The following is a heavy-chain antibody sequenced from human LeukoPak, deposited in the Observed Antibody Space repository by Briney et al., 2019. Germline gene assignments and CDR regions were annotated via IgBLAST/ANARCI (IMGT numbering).Heavy chain of an antibody. V-gene: IGHV4-39*01. J-gene: IGHJ6*02. CDR1: GGFISSSSYY. D-gene: IGHD3-22*01. CDR3: ARGRGSSGYYYYYYGMDV. CDR2: IYYSGST. Sequence: PSETLSLTCTVSGGFISSSSYYWGWIRQPPGKGVEWIGSIYYSGSTYYNPSLKSRVTISVDTSKNQFSLKLSSVTAADTAVYYCARGRGSSGYYYYYYGMDVWGQGTTVTVSS.